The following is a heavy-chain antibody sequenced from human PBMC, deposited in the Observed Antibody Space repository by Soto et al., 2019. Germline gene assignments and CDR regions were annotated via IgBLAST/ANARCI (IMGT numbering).Heavy chain of an antibody. Sequence: GSLRLSCAASGFTFSSYGMHWVRQAPGKGLEWVAVISYDGSNKYYADSVKGRFTISRDNSKKTLFLQMNSLRGDDTAVYYCAKDYWPSPIAVIGPADFWGQGSLVTVSS. CDR1: GFTFSSYG. CDR2: ISYDGSNK. D-gene: IGHD6-19*01. CDR3: AKDYWPSPIAVIGPADF. V-gene: IGHV3-30*18. J-gene: IGHJ4*02.